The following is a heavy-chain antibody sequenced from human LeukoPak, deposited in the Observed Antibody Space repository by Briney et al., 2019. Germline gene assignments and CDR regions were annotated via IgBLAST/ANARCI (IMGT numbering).Heavy chain of an antibody. J-gene: IGHJ4*02. V-gene: IGHV1-69*02. Sequence: SVKVSCKASAGTFGSDIINWVRQAPGQGLEWMGRIIPRVDITNYAQKFQDRVTITADRSTSTVYMEPSTLRSDDTAVYYCATARMHDYWGQGTQVTVSS. CDR3: ATARMHDY. D-gene: IGHD5-24*01. CDR1: AGTFGSDI. CDR2: IIPRVDIT.